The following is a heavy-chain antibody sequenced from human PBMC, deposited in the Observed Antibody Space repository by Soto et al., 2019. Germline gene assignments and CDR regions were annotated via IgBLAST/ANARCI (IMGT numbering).Heavy chain of an antibody. CDR3: ARDGSGQPFDY. D-gene: IGHD3-10*01. CDR1: SGSISSSNW. CDR2: IYHSGST. Sequence: QVQLQESGPGLVKPSGTLSLTCAVSSGSISSSNWWSWVRQPPGKGLEWIGEIYHSGSTNYNPSLESRVTISVDKSKNQFSLKLSSVTAADTAVYYCARDGSGQPFDYWGQGTLVTVSS. V-gene: IGHV4-4*02. J-gene: IGHJ4*02.